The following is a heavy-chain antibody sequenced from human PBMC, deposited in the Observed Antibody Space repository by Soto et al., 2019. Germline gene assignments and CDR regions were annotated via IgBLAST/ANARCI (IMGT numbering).Heavy chain of an antibody. D-gene: IGHD6-6*01. Sequence: SETLSLTCTVSGGSISSYYWSWIRQPAGKGLEWIGRIYTSGSTNYNPSLKSRVTMSVDTSTNQFSLKLSPVTAADTAVYYCARDRGIAARPGDYYYYYGMDVWGQGTTVTVSS. CDR2: IYTSGST. CDR3: ARDRGIAARPGDYYYYYGMDV. V-gene: IGHV4-4*07. J-gene: IGHJ6*02. CDR1: GGSISSYY.